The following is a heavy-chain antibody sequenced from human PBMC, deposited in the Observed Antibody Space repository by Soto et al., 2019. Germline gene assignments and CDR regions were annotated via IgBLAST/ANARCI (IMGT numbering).Heavy chain of an antibody. CDR1: GYTYNTYT. CDR3: ARAIRDPEYYFDF. V-gene: IGHV1-3*01. D-gene: IGHD2-21*01. Sequence: VQLVQSGAEVKKPGASVKVSCKTSGYTYNTYTLHWVRQAPGQRLEWMGWINAGNGNTKHSQRFEGRVTLTRDTSASTGYMELSSLSAEDTDVYYCARAIRDPEYYFDFWGQGTLVTVSS. J-gene: IGHJ4*02. CDR2: INAGNGNT.